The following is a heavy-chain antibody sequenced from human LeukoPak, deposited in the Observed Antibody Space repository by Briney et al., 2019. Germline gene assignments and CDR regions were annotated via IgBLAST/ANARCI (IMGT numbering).Heavy chain of an antibody. CDR1: GFTFSNAW. J-gene: IGHJ4*02. CDR3: TTVATIAAADPDY. CDR2: IKSKTDGGTT. D-gene: IGHD6-13*01. Sequence: PGGPLRLSCAASGFTFSNAWMSWVRQAPGKGLEWVGRIKSKTDGGTTDYAAPVKGRFTISRDDSKNTLYLQMNSLKTEDTAVYYCTTVATIAAADPDYWGQGTLVTVSS. V-gene: IGHV3-15*01.